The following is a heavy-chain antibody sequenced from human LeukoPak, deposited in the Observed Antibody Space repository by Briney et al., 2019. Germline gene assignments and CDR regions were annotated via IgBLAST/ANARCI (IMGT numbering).Heavy chain of an antibody. CDR1: GYTFTDYY. CDR2: IHPPGGGT. CDR3: VRDPGWLQVDY. Sequence: VASVKVSCKASGYTFTDYYLHWVRQAPGQGLGWMGWIHPPGGGTNYAEKLQGRVTMTRDTSISTAYMELSRLTSDDAGVYYCVRDPGWLQVDYWGQGTLLTVSS. J-gene: IGHJ4*02. V-gene: IGHV1-2*02. D-gene: IGHD5-24*01.